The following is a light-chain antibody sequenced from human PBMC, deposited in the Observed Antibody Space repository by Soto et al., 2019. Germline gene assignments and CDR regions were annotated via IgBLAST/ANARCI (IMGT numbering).Light chain of an antibody. CDR3: QQLNYWPRIT. Sequence: DIVVTQSPDSLAVSLGERATINCKSSQSVLYSSNNKNSLAWYQQKPGQPPKLLIYWASTRESGVPDRFSGSGSGTDFTLTISSLQSEDFAVYYCQQLNYWPRITFGQGTRLEIK. CDR1: QSVLYSSNNKNS. V-gene: IGKV4-1*01. CDR2: WAS. J-gene: IGKJ5*01.